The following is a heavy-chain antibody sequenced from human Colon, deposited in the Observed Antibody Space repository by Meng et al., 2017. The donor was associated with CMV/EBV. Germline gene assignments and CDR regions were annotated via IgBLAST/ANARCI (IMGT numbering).Heavy chain of an antibody. CDR3: ARELARGGY. CDR2: ISPYNGDT. V-gene: IGHV1-18*04. Sequence: QVYLVQSGAAVKNLRASVTVSCKAPGYTLTPYYMIWVRQAPGQELDWMAYISPYNGDTNYAQRFQGRVAVTTDTSTGTVYMELGSLTSDDTDMYYCARELARGGYWGQGTLVTVSS. J-gene: IGHJ4*02. CDR1: GYTLTPYY.